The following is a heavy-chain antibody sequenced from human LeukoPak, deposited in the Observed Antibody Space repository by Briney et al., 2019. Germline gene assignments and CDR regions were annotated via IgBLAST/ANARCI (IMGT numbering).Heavy chain of an antibody. CDR1: GFTFSSYS. V-gene: IGHV3-21*01. Sequence: GGSLRLSCAASGFTFSSYSMNWVRQAPGKGLEWVSSISSSSYIYYADSVKGRFTISRDNAKNSLYLQMNSLRAEDTAVYYCARDSLNIYDSSGYYASWFDPWGQGTLVTVSS. J-gene: IGHJ5*02. CDR2: ISSSSYI. D-gene: IGHD3-22*01. CDR3: ARDSLNIYDSSGYYASWFDP.